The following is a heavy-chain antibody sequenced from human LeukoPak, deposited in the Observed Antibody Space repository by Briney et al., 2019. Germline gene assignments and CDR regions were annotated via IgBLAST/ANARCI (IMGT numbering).Heavy chain of an antibody. CDR2: IYHSGSP. D-gene: IGHD3-3*01. V-gene: IGHV4-4*02. CDR1: GGSISSNNW. J-gene: IGHJ6*02. Sequence: SETLSLTCAVSGGSISSNNWWGWVRQPPGKGLEWIGEIYHSGSPNYNPSLKSRVTISVDKSRNHFSLNLSSVTAADTAVYYCAREGYDFWSGYYYGMDVWGQGTTVTVSS. CDR3: AREGYDFWSGYYYGMDV.